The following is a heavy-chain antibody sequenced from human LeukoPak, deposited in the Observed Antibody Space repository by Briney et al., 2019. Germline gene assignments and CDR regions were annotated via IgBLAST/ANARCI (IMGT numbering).Heavy chain of an antibody. J-gene: IGHJ5*02. CDR2: INHSGST. CDR1: GGSFSGYY. D-gene: IGHD3-3*01. Sequence: SETLSLTCAVYGGSFSGYYWSWIRQPPGKGLEWIGEINHSGSTNYNPSLKSRVTMSVDTSKNQFSLKLSSVTAADTAVYYCARGSTYEAALDPWGQGTLVTVSS. V-gene: IGHV4-34*01. CDR3: ARGSTYEAALDP.